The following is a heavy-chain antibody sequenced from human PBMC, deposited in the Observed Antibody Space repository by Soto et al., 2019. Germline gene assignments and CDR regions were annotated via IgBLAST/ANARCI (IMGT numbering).Heavy chain of an antibody. Sequence: EVQLLESGGGLVQPGGSLRLSCAASGFTFSSYAMSWVRQAPGKGLEWVSAISGSGGSTYYADSVKGRFTISRDNSKNTLYLQMNSLRAEDTAVYYCATTRQIVVVRGVYYFDYWGQGTLVTVSS. V-gene: IGHV3-23*01. CDR2: ISGSGGST. CDR1: GFTFSSYA. D-gene: IGHD2-2*01. J-gene: IGHJ4*02. CDR3: ATTRQIVVVRGVYYFDY.